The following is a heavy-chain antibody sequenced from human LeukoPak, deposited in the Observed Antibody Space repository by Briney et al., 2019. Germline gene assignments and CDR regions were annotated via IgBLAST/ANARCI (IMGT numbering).Heavy chain of an antibody. Sequence: TSETLSLTCNVSGASVNSVDYYWSWIRQPPGKGLEWIGYIYYTGSTYYSPSLKSRISISVDTSKNQFSLKLSSVTAADTAVYHCAREKGPYYEIFTWGQGTLVTVSS. CDR2: IYYTGST. CDR3: AREKGPYYEIFT. D-gene: IGHD3-9*01. J-gene: IGHJ5*02. CDR1: GASVNSVDYY. V-gene: IGHV4-30-4*01.